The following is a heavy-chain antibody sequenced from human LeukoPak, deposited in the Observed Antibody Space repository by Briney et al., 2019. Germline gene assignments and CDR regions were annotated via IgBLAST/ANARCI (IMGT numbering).Heavy chain of an antibody. D-gene: IGHD3-22*01. CDR2: ISGSGGST. Sequence: GGSLRLSCAASGFTFSSYAMSWVRQAPGKGLEWVSAISGSGGSTYYADSVKGRFTISRDNSKNTLYLQMNSLRAEDTAVYYCAKAPVGANYYDSSGYFDYWGQGTLVTVSS. CDR3: AKAPVGANYYDSSGYFDY. V-gene: IGHV3-23*01. J-gene: IGHJ4*02. CDR1: GFTFSSYA.